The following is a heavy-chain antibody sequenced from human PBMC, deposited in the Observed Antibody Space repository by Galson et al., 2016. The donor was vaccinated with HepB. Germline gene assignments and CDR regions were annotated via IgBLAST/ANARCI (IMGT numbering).Heavy chain of an antibody. CDR1: GFAFSNSG. V-gene: IGHV3-48*02. D-gene: IGHD3-3*01. J-gene: IGHJ6*02. CDR2: ISTTVRTI. CDR3: ARDRPVHEFWRGYEGYYYGMDI. Sequence: SLRLSCAGSGFAFSNSGINWVRQAPGKGLQWISYISTTVRTIYYEESVKGRFTISRDNAKNSVFLQMNSLREEDTAVYYCARDRPVHEFWRGYEGYYYGMDIWGQGTTVIVSS.